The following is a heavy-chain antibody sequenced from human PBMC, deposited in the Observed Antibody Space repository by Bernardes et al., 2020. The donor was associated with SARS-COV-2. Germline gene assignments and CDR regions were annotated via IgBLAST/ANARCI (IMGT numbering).Heavy chain of an antibody. V-gene: IGHV5-51*01. CDR1: GYTFSDYW. D-gene: IGHD7-27*01. Sequence: GESLKISCQASGYTFSDYWIAWVRQMPGKGLEWMGLIYPGDSDTRYSPSFQGQVTISADKSISTAYVNWSRLKASDTAMYYCARLGTLGVPGERTNYGMDVWGQGTTVTVSS. J-gene: IGHJ6*02. CDR3: ARLGTLGVPGERTNYGMDV. CDR2: IYPGDSDT.